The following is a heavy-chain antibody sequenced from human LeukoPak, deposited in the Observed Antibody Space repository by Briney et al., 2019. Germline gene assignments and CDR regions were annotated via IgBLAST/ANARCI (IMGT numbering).Heavy chain of an antibody. J-gene: IGHJ4*02. CDR3: NTGTAAADY. D-gene: IGHD6-25*01. V-gene: IGHV3-15*01. Sequence: PGGSLRLSCAASGFTFSNAWMSWVRQAPRKGLEWVGRIKRKADGGTTDYAAPVKDRFTISRDDSKTTLYLQMNSLKPDDTAVYFCNTGTAAADYWGQGTQVTVSS. CDR1: GFTFSNAW. CDR2: IKRKADGGTT.